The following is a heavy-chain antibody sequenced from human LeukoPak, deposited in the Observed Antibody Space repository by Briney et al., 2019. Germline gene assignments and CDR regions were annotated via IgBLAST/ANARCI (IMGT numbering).Heavy chain of an antibody. CDR3: AKSGEVLRTTYYGMDI. J-gene: IGHJ6*02. CDR1: GFTFSSYA. V-gene: IGHV3-23*01. CDR2: ISGSTNTP. D-gene: IGHD2/OR15-2a*01. Sequence: GGSLRLSCAASGFTFSSYAMTWVRQAPGGGLEWISAISGSTNTPYYADSVKGRFTISRDNSKNTLYLQMISLRADDTAVYYCAKSGEVLRTTYYGMDIWGQGTTVTVSS.